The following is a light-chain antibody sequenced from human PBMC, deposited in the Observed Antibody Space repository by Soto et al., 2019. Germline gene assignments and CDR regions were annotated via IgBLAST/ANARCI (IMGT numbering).Light chain of an antibody. Sequence: QSVLTQPASVSGSPGQSITISCTGTSSDVGGYNYVSWYQQHPGKAPKLMIYDVSNRPSGVSNRFSGSKSGNTASLTISGLQAEAEADYYGSSYTSSSTVVFGGGTKLTVL. J-gene: IGLJ2*01. CDR2: DVS. V-gene: IGLV2-14*01. CDR1: SSDVGGYNY. CDR3: SSYTSSSTVV.